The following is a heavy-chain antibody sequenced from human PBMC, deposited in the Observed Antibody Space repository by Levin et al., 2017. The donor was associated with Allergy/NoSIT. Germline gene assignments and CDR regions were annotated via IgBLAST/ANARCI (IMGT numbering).Heavy chain of an antibody. D-gene: IGHD3-22*01. J-gene: IGHJ3*02. CDR3: AKDKESYERLAFDI. CDR1: GFTFDDYA. V-gene: IGHV3-9*01. CDR2: ISWNSGSI. Sequence: SLKISCAASGFTFDDYAMHWVRQAPGKGLEWVSGISWNSGSIGYADSVKGRFTISRDNAKNSLYLQMNSLRAEDTALYYCAKDKESYERLAFDIWGQGTMVTVSS.